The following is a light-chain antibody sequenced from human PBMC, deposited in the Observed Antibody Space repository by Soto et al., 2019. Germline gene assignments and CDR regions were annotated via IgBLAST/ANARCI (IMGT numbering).Light chain of an antibody. J-gene: IGLJ3*02. CDR3: CSFAGSNSWV. CDR2: EAT. Sequence: QSALTQPASVSGSPGQSIPISCTGSSTDVGTYDLVSWYQHHPGAAPKLMIYEATRRPSGISNRFSGSKSGNTASLTISGLQAEDEADYDCCSFAGSNSWVVGGGTKLTVL. V-gene: IGLV2-23*01. CDR1: STDVGTYDL.